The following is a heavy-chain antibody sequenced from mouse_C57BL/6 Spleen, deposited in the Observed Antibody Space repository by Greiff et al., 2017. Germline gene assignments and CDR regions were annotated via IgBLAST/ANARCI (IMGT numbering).Heavy chain of an antibody. CDR2: IYPSDSET. CDR3: ARGSYYDDDGGAMDY. D-gene: IGHD2-4*01. Sequence: QVQLQQPGAELVRPGSSVKLSCKASGYPFTSYWMDWVKQRPGQGLEWIGNIYPSDSETHYNQKFKDKATLTVDKSSSSAYMQLSSLTSEDSAVYYCARGSYYDDDGGAMDYWGQGTSVTVSS. J-gene: IGHJ4*01. CDR1: GYPFTSYW. V-gene: IGHV1-61*01.